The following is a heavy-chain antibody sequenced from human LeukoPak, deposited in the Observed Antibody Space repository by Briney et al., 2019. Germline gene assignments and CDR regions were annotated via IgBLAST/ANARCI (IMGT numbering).Heavy chain of an antibody. Sequence: GGSLRLSCAASDFALSSFWMHWVRQAPGKGLVWVSRISTDGSDTGHADSVKGRFTISRDNDKNTLYLQMNSLRAEDTAVYYCARGSPNWLDPWGQGTLVTVSS. CDR1: DFALSSFW. D-gene: IGHD3-10*01. J-gene: IGHJ5*02. V-gene: IGHV3-74*01. CDR2: ISTDGSDT. CDR3: ARGSPNWLDP.